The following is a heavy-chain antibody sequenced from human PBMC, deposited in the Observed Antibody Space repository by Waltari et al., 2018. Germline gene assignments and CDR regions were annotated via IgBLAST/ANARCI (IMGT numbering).Heavy chain of an antibody. D-gene: IGHD2-15*01. CDR2: IQRSGRT. J-gene: IGHJ4*02. V-gene: IGHV4-4*02. Sequence: QMQLQESGPGLVKPSGTLSVTCTVSGDSMSIGDGWSWVRPTPEKGLEWIGQIQRSGRTHYNPSFESRVSISIDTSNNQFSLKVTSTTAADTAVYYCARDRGRGIYLDSWGRGTLVTVSA. CDR1: GDSMSIGDG. CDR3: ARDRGRGIYLDS.